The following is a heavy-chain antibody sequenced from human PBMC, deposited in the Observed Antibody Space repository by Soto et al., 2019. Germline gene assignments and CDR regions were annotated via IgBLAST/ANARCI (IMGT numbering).Heavy chain of an antibody. Sequence: ASVKVSCKSSGYTFTSYAMHWVRQAPGQRLEWMGWINAGNGNTKHSQKFQGRVTITRDTSASTAYMALSSLRSEETAVYYCATSVPAAGRWGQGTLVTVSS. J-gene: IGHJ4*01. D-gene: IGHD6-13*01. CDR3: ATSVPAAGR. CDR2: INAGNGNT. CDR1: GYTFTSYA. V-gene: IGHV1-3*01.